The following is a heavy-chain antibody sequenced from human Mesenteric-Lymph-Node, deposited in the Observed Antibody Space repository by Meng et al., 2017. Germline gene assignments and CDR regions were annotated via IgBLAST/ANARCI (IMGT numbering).Heavy chain of an antibody. CDR2: IYYSGST. D-gene: IGHD6-19*01. V-gene: IGHV4-61*01. Sequence: SETLSPTCTVSGDTINTDRYYWSWIRQPPGKGLEWIGYIYYSGSTNYNPSLKSRVTISVDTSKNQFSLKLSSVTAADTAVYYCACDSGYKSGWLLDHWDRGTLVTVSS. J-gene: IGHJ4*02. CDR1: GDTINTDRYY. CDR3: ACDSGYKSGWLLDH.